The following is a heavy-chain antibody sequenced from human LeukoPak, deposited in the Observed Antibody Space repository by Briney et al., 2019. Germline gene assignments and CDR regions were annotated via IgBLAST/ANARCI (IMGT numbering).Heavy chain of an antibody. V-gene: IGHV5-51*01. CDR1: GYSFTSYW. D-gene: IGHD1-26*01. CDR3: ASTPFEVGATTDAFDI. Sequence: GESLKISCKGSGYSFTSYWIGWVRQMPGKGLEWMGIIYPGDSDARYSPSFQGQVTISADKSISTAYLQWSSLKASDTAMYYCASTPFEVGATTDAFDIWGQGTMVTVSS. CDR2: IYPGDSDA. J-gene: IGHJ3*02.